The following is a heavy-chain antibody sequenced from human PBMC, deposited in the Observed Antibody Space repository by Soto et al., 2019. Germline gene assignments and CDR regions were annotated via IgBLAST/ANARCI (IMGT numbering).Heavy chain of an antibody. CDR2: INAGNGNK. D-gene: IGHD3-16*01. CDR3: ARAVGGPTSNLDY. V-gene: IGHV1-3*05. CDR1: GYTFTSYA. Sequence: QDQLVQSGAEEKKPGASVKVSCKASGYTFTSYAMHWVRQAPGQRLEWMGWINAGNGNKKYSQKFQGRVTITRDTSASTAYMELSSLRSEDTAVYYCARAVGGPTSNLDYWGQGTLVTVSS. J-gene: IGHJ4*02.